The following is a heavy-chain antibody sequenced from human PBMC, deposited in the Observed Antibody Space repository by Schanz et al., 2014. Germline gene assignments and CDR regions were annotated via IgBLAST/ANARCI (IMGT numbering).Heavy chain of an antibody. J-gene: IGHJ4*02. Sequence: QVQLVQSGAEVKKPGASVKVSCKASGYTFTDYHIHWVRQAPGQGLEWVAWISPYNGNTAYAQNLKGRVRMTTDTSTATAYMELRSLTSDDTAVYYCARDRVYRFLKGENRFYFDYWGQGTLVIVSS. D-gene: IGHD3-3*01. CDR1: GYTFTDYH. CDR2: ISPYNGNT. CDR3: ARDRVYRFLKGENRFYFDY. V-gene: IGHV1-18*01.